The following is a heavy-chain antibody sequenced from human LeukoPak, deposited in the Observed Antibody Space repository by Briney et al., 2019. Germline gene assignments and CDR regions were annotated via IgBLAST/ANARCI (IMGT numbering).Heavy chain of an antibody. J-gene: IGHJ2*01. D-gene: IGHD5-24*01. CDR1: GGSISSGGYY. V-gene: IGHV4-31*03. CDR2: IYYSGST. Sequence: SETLSLTCPVSGGSISSGGYYWSWIRQHPGKGLEWIGYIYYSGSTYYNPSLKSRVTISVDTSKNQFSLKLSSVTAADTAVYYCARDRRDGYNWYFDLWGRGTLVTVSS. CDR3: ARDRRDGYNWYFDL.